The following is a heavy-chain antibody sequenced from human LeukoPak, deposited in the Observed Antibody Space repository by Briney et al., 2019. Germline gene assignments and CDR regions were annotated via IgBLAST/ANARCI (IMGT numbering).Heavy chain of an antibody. J-gene: IGHJ3*02. CDR2: IYSSGST. CDR3: ARVTPDIVSTSDAFDI. CDR1: GGSISSYY. D-gene: IGHD5/OR15-5a*01. V-gene: IGHV4-59*01. Sequence: SETLSLTCTVSGGSISSYYWSWIRQPPGKGLEWIGYIYSSGSTNYNPSLKSRVTISVDTSKNQFSLKLTSMTAADTAVYHCARVTPDIVSTSDAFDIWGQGTMVTVSS.